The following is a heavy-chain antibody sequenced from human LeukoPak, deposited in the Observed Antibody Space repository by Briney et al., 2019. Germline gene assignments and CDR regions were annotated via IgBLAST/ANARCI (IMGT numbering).Heavy chain of an antibody. D-gene: IGHD5-18*01. V-gene: IGHV4-4*07. CDR3: ARDKVDTAIIGFDP. CDR1: GGSISSYY. J-gene: IGHJ5*02. CDR2: IYTSGST. Sequence: SETLSLTCTVSGGSISSYYWSWIRQPAGKGLEWIGRIYTSGSTNYNPSLKSRVTMSVDRSKNQFALKLSSVTAADTAVYYCARDKVDTAIIGFDPWGQGTLVTVST.